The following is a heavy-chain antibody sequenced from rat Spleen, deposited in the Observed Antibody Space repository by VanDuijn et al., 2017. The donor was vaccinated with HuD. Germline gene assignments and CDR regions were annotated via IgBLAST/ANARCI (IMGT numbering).Heavy chain of an antibody. CDR2: IIYDGSRT. V-gene: IGHV5S10*01. D-gene: IGHD1-1*01. CDR3: ASHRHYSVYVMDA. J-gene: IGHJ4*01. Sequence: EVQLVESDGGLVQPGRSLKLSCAASGFTFSDYNMAWVRQAPKKGLEWVATIIYDGSRTYYRDSVAGRFTISRDNAKNTLYLQMDSLRSEDTATYHCASHRHYSVYVMDAWGQGASVTVSS. CDR1: GFTFSDYN.